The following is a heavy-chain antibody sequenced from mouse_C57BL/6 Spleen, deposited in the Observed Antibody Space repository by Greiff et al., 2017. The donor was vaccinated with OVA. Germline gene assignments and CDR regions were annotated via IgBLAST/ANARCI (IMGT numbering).Heavy chain of an antibody. J-gene: IGHJ4*01. CDR1: GFTFSDYY. V-gene: IGHV5-16*01. CDR3: AREGDYYAMDY. CDR2: INYDGSST. Sequence: EVQLQESEGGLVQPGRSMKLSCTASGFTFSDYYMAWVRQVPEKGLEWVANINYDGSSTYYLDSLKSRFIISRDNAKNILYLQMSSLKSEDTATYYCAREGDYYAMDYWGQGTSVTVSS.